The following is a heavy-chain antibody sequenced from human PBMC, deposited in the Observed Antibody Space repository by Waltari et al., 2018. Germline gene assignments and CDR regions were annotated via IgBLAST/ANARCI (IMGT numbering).Heavy chain of an antibody. CDR2: INHSGST. CDR1: GGSFSGYY. Sequence: QVQLQQWGAGLLKPSETLSLTCAVYGGSFSGYYWSWIRQPPGKGLEWIGEINHSGSTNYNPALKSRVTISVETSKNQFSLKLSSVTAADTAVYYCAGPRPRYYYYYMDVWGKGTTVTVSS. V-gene: IGHV4-34*01. J-gene: IGHJ6*03. CDR3: AGPRPRYYYYYMDV.